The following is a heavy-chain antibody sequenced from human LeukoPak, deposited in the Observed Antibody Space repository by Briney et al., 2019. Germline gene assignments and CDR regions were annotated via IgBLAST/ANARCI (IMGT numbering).Heavy chain of an antibody. CDR1: GFTFSSYA. D-gene: IGHD1-26*01. CDR3: AKGDTTWELPHDY. CDR2: ISGSGGIT. V-gene: IGHV3-23*01. J-gene: IGHJ4*02. Sequence: GGSLRLSCAASGFTFSSYAMSWVRQAPGKGLEWVPAISGSGGITSYADSVKGRFTISRDNSKNTLYLQMNSLRAEDTAVYYCAKGDTTWELPHDYWGQGTLVTVSS.